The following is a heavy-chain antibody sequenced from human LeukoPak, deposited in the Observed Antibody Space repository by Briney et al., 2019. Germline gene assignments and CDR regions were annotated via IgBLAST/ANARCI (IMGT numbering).Heavy chain of an antibody. V-gene: IGHV1-18*01. CDR1: VDTFASFG. CDR3: ARDHDHYGSGSYYKE. J-gene: IGHJ4*02. Sequence: ASVKVSCKASVDTFASFGVSWVRQAPGQGLEWVGWVSAYNGNTNYAQKFQGRVTMTTDTSASTAYMELRSLRSDDTAVYYCARDHDHYGSGSYYKEWGQGALVTVSS. D-gene: IGHD3-10*01. CDR2: VSAYNGNT.